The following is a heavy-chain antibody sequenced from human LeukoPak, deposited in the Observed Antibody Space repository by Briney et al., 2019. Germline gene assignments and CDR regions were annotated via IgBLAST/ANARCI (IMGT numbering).Heavy chain of an antibody. CDR3: AKDFRIGYSAHFDY. CDR2: ISSSSGFI. V-gene: IGHV3-21*04. J-gene: IGHJ4*02. D-gene: IGHD2-21*01. Sequence: PGGSLRLSCAASGFTFSSYNINWVRQAPGKGLEWVSSISSSSGFIYYADSVKGRFTISRDNAKNSLYLQMDSLRGEDTAVYYCAKDFRIGYSAHFDYWGQGALVTVSS. CDR1: GFTFSSYN.